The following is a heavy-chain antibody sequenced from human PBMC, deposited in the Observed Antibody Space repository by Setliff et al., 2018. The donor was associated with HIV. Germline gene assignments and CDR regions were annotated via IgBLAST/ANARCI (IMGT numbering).Heavy chain of an antibody. CDR3: ARHSGVASPNWFDP. Sequence: PSETLSLTCTVSGGSISSGGYYWSWIRQHPGKGLEWIGYINTSGTTNYNPSLKSRVTISVDTSKNQFSLKLSSVTAADTAVYYCARHSGVASPNWFDPWGQGTLVTVSS. J-gene: IGHJ5*02. CDR1: GGSISSGGYY. V-gene: IGHV4-61*08. CDR2: INTSGTT. D-gene: IGHD3-10*01.